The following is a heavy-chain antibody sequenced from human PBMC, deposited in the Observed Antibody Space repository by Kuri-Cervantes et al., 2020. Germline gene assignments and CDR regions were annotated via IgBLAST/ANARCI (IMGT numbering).Heavy chain of an antibody. CDR1: GCSVSSTSYY. CDR2: IYYSGST. J-gene: IGHJ4*02. CDR3: ASGFRLYYYDSSGYYYYFDS. D-gene: IGHD3-22*01. Sequence: GSLRLSCSVSGCSVSSTSYYWSWIRQPPGKALEWFGYIYYSGSTNYNPSLKSRVTISVDTSKNQFSLKLTSVTAADTAVYYCASGFRLYYYDSSGYYYYFDSWGQGTLVTVSS. V-gene: IGHV4-61*01.